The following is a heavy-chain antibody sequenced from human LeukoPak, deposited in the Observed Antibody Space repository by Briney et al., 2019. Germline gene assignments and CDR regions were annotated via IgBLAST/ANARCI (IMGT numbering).Heavy chain of an antibody. CDR1: GFTFSSYW. V-gene: IGHV3-74*01. J-gene: IGHJ5*02. CDR2: INSDGSST. Sequence: PGGSLRLSCAAPGFTFSSYWMHWVRQAPGKGLVWVSRINSDGSSTSYADSVKGRFTISRDNAKNTLYLQMDSLRAEDTAVYYCASAPTKSDYPWFDPWGQGTLDTVSS. CDR3: ASAPTKSDYPWFDP. D-gene: IGHD4-17*01.